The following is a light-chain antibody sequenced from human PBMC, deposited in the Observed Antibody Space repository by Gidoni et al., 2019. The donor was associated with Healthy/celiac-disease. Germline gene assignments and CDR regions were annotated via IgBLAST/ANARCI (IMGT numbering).Light chain of an antibody. Sequence: IDLTQSPATLSLSPGERATLSCRASQSVSSNLAWYQQKPGQAPRLLIYDASNRATGIPARFSGSVSGTDFTLTISSLEPEDFAVYYCQQRSNWLTFGGGTKVEIK. CDR1: QSVSSN. CDR3: QQRSNWLT. J-gene: IGKJ4*01. V-gene: IGKV3-11*01. CDR2: DAS.